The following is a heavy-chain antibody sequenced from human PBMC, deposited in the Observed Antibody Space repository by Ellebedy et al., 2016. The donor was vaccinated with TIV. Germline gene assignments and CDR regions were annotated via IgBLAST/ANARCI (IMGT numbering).Heavy chain of an antibody. CDR1: GYTFTSYY. V-gene: IGHV1-46*01. CDR2: INPNVNST. CDR3: ARDVTVTTTEAFDY. D-gene: IGHD4-17*01. J-gene: IGHJ4*02. Sequence: AASVKVSCKASGYTFTSYYMHWVRQDPGQGLEWTGIINPNVNSTRYAQKFQGRVTMTRDTSTSTVSMELSSLRSEDTAVYYCARDVTVTTTEAFDYWGQGTLVTVSS.